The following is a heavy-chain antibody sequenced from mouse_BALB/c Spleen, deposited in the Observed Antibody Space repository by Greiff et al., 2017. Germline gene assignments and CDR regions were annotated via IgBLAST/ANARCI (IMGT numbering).Heavy chain of an antibody. J-gene: IGHJ3*01. CDR3: ARVYDYVFAY. CDR1: GFTFSSYA. D-gene: IGHD2-4*01. Sequence: DVKLVESGGGLVKPGGSLKLSCAASGFTFSSYAMSWVRQTPEKRLEWVASISSGGSTYYPDSVKGRFTISRDNARNILYLQMSSLRSEDTAMYYCARVYDYVFAYWGQGTLVTVSA. V-gene: IGHV5-6-5*01. CDR2: ISSGGST.